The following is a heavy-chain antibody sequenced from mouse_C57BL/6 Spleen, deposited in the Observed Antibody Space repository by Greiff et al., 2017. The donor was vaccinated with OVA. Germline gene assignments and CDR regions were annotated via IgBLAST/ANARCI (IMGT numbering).Heavy chain of an antibody. CDR3: ARSSYDRYYAMDY. D-gene: IGHD1-1*01. CDR2: IYPGDGDT. Sequence: VQLQPSWAELVKPGASVKISCKASGYAFSSYWMNWVKQRPGKGLEWIGQIYPGDGDTNYNGKFKGKATLTADKSSSTAYMQLSSLTSEDSAVYFCARSSYDRYYAMDYWGQGTSVTVSS. J-gene: IGHJ4*01. V-gene: IGHV1-80*01. CDR1: GYAFSSYW.